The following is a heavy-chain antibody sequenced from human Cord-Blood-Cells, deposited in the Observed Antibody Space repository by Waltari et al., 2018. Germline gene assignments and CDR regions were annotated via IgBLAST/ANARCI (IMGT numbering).Heavy chain of an antibody. CDR1: RYTFTGYY. V-gene: IGHV1-2*06. CDR3: ARLLSGYDDY. Sequence: QVQLVQSGAEVKKPGASVKVSCKASRYTFTGYYMHWVRQAPGQGLEWMGRINPNSGGTNYAQKCQGRVTMTRDTSISTAYMEMSRLGSDDTAVYYCARLLSGYDDYWGQGTLVTVSS. D-gene: IGHD5-12*01. CDR2: INPNSGGT. J-gene: IGHJ4*02.